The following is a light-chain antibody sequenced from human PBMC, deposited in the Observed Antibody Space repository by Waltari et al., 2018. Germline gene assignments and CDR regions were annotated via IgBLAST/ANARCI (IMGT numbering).Light chain of an antibody. Sequence: QSALTQPPSVSGSPGQSVTISCTATSSDFGTYNRVSWSQQSPGTAPTLMIYDVTTRPSGVPHRFSGAKSGNAASLTSSGLQAEDEADYYCSSPTTSITWVFGGGTKLTVL. CDR1: SSDFGTYNR. CDR3: SSPTTSITWV. J-gene: IGLJ3*02. V-gene: IGLV2-18*02. CDR2: DVT.